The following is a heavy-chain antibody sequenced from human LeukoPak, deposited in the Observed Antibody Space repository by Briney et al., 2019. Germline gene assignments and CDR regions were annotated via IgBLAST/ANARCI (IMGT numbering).Heavy chain of an antibody. CDR3: VKALANIGVGATPPY. CDR1: GFTFSSYG. Sequence: SGGSLRLSCAASGFTFSSYGMHWVRQAPDKGLEWVAIIWYDGSNKFYADSVKGRFTISRDNSKNTLYLQMSSLRAEDTAVYYCVKALANIGVGATPPYWGQGTLVTVSS. J-gene: IGHJ4*02. D-gene: IGHD1-26*01. CDR2: IWYDGSNK. V-gene: IGHV3-30*02.